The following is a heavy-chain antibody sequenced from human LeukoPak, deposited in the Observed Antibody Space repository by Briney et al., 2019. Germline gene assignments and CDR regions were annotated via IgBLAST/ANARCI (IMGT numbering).Heavy chain of an antibody. CDR2: IYYSGST. J-gene: IGHJ3*02. CDR3: ARGYYDTDVAFDI. V-gene: IGHV4-59*01. Sequence: PSETLSLTCTVSGGSISSYYWSWIRQPPGKGLEWIGYIYYSGSTNNNPSLKSRVTISVDTSKNQFSLKLSSVTAADTAVYYCARGYYDTDVAFDIWGQGTMVTVSS. D-gene: IGHD3-22*01. CDR1: GGSISSYY.